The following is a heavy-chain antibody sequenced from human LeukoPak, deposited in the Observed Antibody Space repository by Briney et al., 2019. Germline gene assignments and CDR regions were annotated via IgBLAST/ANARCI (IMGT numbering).Heavy chain of an antibody. Sequence: PSETLSLTCTVSGDSISSYYWSWIRQPPGKGLEWIGYIYYSGSTNYNPSLKGRVTTSVDTSKNQFSLKLSSVTAADTAVYYCARGYSNYASWGQGTLVTVSS. J-gene: IGHJ4*02. CDR3: ARGYSNYAS. CDR2: IYYSGST. V-gene: IGHV4-59*01. D-gene: IGHD4-11*01. CDR1: GDSISSYY.